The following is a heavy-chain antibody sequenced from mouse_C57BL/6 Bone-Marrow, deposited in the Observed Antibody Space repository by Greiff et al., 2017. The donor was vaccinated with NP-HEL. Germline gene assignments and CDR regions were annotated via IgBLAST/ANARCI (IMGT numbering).Heavy chain of an antibody. CDR1: GYSITSGYY. V-gene: IGHV3-6*01. CDR2: ISYDGSN. Sequence: EVQVVESGPGLVKPSQSLSLTCSVTGYSITSGYYWNWIRQFPGNKLEWMGYISYDGSNNYNPSLKNRISITRDTSKNQFFLKLNSVTTEDTATYYCAKRYFDVWGTGTTVTVSS. CDR3: AKRYFDV. J-gene: IGHJ1*03.